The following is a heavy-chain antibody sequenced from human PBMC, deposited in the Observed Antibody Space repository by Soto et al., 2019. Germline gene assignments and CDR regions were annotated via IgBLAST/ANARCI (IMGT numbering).Heavy chain of an antibody. CDR2: IRSKGNSYAT. CDR1: GFTFSGSA. J-gene: IGHJ3*02. Sequence: XGSLRLSCAASGFTFSGSAMHWVRQASGKGLEWVGRIRSKGNSYATAYAASVKGRFTISRDDSKNTAYLQMNSLKTGDTAVYYCTRLLSDAFDIWGQGTMVTVSS. V-gene: IGHV3-73*01. CDR3: TRLLSDAFDI.